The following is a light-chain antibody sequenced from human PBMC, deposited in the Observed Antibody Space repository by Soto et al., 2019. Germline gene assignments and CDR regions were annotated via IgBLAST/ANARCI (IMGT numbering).Light chain of an antibody. CDR3: AAWDDRLRGVV. J-gene: IGLJ2*01. Sequence: QPVLTQPPSASGTPGQKVTISCSGTTSNIGSNPVNWYQQLPGTAPKLLIYNSNQRASGVPGRLSGSKSGTSASLAIIGLQSGDEADYYCAAWDDRLRGVVFGGGTKLTVL. CDR2: NSN. V-gene: IGLV1-44*01. CDR1: TSNIGSNP.